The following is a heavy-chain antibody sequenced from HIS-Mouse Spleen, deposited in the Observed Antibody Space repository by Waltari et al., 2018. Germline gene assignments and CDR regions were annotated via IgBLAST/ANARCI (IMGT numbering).Heavy chain of an antibody. J-gene: IGHJ5*02. D-gene: IGHD4-17*01. CDR1: GGSISSGDYY. V-gene: IGHV4-30-4*01. Sequence: QVQLQESGPGLVKPSQTLSLTCTVSGGSISSGDYYWSWIRQPPGKGLEWIGYIYYSGSTYYNPSLKSRVTISVDTSKNQFSLKLSSVTAADTAVYYCARVTSTVTTGGWFDPWGQGTLVTVSS. CDR2: IYYSGST. CDR3: ARVTSTVTTGGWFDP.